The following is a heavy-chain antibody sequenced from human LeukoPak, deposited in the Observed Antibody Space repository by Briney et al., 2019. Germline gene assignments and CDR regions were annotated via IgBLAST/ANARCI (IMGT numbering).Heavy chain of an antibody. D-gene: IGHD3-10*01. CDR1: SGSISSTSYY. J-gene: IGHJ4*02. Sequence: SETLSLTCTVSSGSISSTSYYWGWIRQPPGKGLEWIGSIYYSGTYYNASLQRRLTISVDTSENQISLKLSSVTAADTAVYYCATPGQYGSGSYNFWGQGILVTVSS. CDR3: ATPGQYGSGSYNF. V-gene: IGHV4-39*01. CDR2: IYYSGT.